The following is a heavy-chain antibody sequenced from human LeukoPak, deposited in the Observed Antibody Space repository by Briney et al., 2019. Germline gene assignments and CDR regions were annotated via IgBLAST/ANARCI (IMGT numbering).Heavy chain of an antibody. V-gene: IGHV3-48*04. Sequence: GGSLRLSCAASGFTFSSYGMHWVRQAPGKGLEWLSYIDSSGDVIYYADSVKGRFTISRDNAKNSLYLQMNSLRAEDTAVYYCAKGTHSSSWHWYDPWGQGTLVTVSS. CDR2: IDSSGDVI. CDR1: GFTFSSYG. J-gene: IGHJ5*02. D-gene: IGHD6-13*01. CDR3: AKGTHSSSWHWYDP.